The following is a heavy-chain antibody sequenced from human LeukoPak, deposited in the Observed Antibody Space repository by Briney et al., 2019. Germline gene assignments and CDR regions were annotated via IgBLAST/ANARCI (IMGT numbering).Heavy chain of an antibody. D-gene: IGHD6-19*01. CDR2: INWNGGST. CDR1: GFTFDDYG. CDR3: ARVHSSGLSYYFDY. V-gene: IGHV3-20*04. J-gene: IGHJ4*02. Sequence: GGSLRLSCAASGFTFDDYGMSWVRQAPGKGLEWVSGINWNGGSTGYADSVKGRFTISRDNAKNSLYLQVNSLRAEDTALYYCARVHSSGLSYYFDYWGQGTLVTVSS.